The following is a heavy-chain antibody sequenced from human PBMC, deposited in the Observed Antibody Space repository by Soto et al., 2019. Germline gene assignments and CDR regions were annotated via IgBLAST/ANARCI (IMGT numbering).Heavy chain of an antibody. Sequence: PSETLSLTCTFSGGSISSYYWSWIRQPPGKGLEWIGYIYYSGSTNYNPSLKSRVTISVDTSKNQFSLKLSSVTAADTAVYYCARGLYYYDSSGPFYYWGQGTLVTVSS. CDR3: ARGLYYYDSSGPFYY. CDR2: IYYSGST. D-gene: IGHD3-22*01. CDR1: GGSISSYY. J-gene: IGHJ4*02. V-gene: IGHV4-59*01.